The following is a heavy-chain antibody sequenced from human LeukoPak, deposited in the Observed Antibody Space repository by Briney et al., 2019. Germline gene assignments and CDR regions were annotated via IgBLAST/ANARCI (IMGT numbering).Heavy chain of an antibody. CDR1: GYTFTSYG. Sequence: GASVKVSCKASGYTFTSYGISWVRQAPGQGLEWMGWISAYNGNTNYAQKLQGRVTMTRDTSISTAYMELSSLRSDDTAVYYCASVYSSGWYFDYWGQGTLVTVSS. CDR2: ISAYNGNT. D-gene: IGHD6-19*01. J-gene: IGHJ4*02. CDR3: ASVYSSGWYFDY. V-gene: IGHV1-18*01.